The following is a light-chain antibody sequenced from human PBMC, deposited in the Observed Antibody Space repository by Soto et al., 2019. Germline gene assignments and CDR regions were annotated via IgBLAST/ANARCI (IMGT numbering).Light chain of an antibody. J-gene: IGKJ3*01. CDR2: AAS. V-gene: IGKV1-27*01. Sequence: EIQMTQSPSSLSASVGDRVTITCRASQGISNYLAWYQQKPGKVPKLLIYAASTLQSGVPSRFSGSGSGTDFTLTINSLQPEDVATYYSQKYNSAPFTFGPGTKVDIK. CDR1: QGISNY. CDR3: QKYNSAPFT.